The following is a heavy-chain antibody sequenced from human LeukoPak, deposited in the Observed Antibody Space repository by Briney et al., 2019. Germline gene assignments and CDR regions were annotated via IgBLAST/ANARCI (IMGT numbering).Heavy chain of an antibody. CDR2: TYYSGGT. Sequence: SQTLSLTCTVSGGSISSGDYYWGWIRQPPGKGLEGIGYTYYSGGTYYHPSLPGRVIIAVDTSKNHFSLKLTSVTAADTAVHYCARALYSMTTVTTEYWFDYWGQGTLVTVSS. D-gene: IGHD4-17*01. CDR3: ARALYSMTTVTTEYWFDY. V-gene: IGHV4-30-4*01. J-gene: IGHJ4*02. CDR1: GGSISSGDYY.